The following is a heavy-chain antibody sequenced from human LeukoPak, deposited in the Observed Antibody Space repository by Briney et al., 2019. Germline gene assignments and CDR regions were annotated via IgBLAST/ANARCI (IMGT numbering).Heavy chain of an antibody. CDR2: INWNGGST. CDR1: GFTFDDYG. J-gene: IGHJ4*02. CDR3: AKEIWPTVTTPGRTYFDY. V-gene: IGHV3-20*04. D-gene: IGHD4-17*01. Sequence: GGSLRLSCAASGFTFDDYGMSWVRQAPGKGLEWVSGINWNGGSTRYPDSVKGRFTISRDNAKNSLYLQMTSLRAEDTAVYYCAKEIWPTVTTPGRTYFDYWGQGALVTVPS.